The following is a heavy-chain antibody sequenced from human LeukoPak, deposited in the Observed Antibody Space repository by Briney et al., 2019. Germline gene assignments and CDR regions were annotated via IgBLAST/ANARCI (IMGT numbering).Heavy chain of an antibody. D-gene: IGHD1-26*01. CDR1: GGSISSSTYY. V-gene: IGHV4-39*01. CDR2: NYYSGRT. CDR3: ARHRYSGSYHDY. Sequence: SETLSLTCAVPGGSISSSTYYWGWVRQPPGKGLELIGSNYYSGRTYYNPSLKSRESISVDTSKKQFSLKLSSVTAADTPVYYCARHRYSGSYHDYWGQGTLVTVSS. J-gene: IGHJ4*02.